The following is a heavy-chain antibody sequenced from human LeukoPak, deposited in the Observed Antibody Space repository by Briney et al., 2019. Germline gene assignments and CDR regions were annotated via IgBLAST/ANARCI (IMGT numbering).Heavy chain of an antibody. D-gene: IGHD3-10*01. V-gene: IGHV4-59*01. CDR2: IYYSGST. Sequence: PAETLSLTCTVSGGSISSYYWSWIRQPPGKGLEWIGYIYYSGSTNYNPSPKSRVTISVDTSKNQFSLKLSSVTAADTAVYYCARAYYGSGTHFDAFDIWGQGTMVTVSS. J-gene: IGHJ3*02. CDR1: GGSISSYY. CDR3: ARAYYGSGTHFDAFDI.